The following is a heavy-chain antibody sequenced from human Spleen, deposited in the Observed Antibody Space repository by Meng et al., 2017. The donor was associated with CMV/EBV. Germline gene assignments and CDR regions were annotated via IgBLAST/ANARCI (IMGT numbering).Heavy chain of an antibody. J-gene: IGHJ4*02. CDR1: GYTFTNNY. CDR2: INPSSGSK. Sequence: SCKASGYTFTNNYTHWVRQAPGQGLEWMGIINPSSGSKSYVQKFQGRVSMTRDTSTSTVYMEVSSLRSEDTAVYYCARDLKTIAAFDYWGQGTLVTVSS. D-gene: IGHD6-13*01. CDR3: ARDLKTIAAFDY. V-gene: IGHV1-46*01.